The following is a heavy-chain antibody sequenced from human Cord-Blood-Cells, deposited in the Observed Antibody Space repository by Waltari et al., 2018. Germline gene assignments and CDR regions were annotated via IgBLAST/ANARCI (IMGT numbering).Heavy chain of an antibody. CDR2: INHSGST. J-gene: IGHJ4*02. V-gene: IGHV4-34*01. CDR1: GGSFSGYY. CDR3: ARGVAAAGSPYFDY. Sequence: QVQLQQWGAGLLKPSETLSLTCAVYGGSFSGYYWSWIRQPPGKGLEWIGEINHSGSTNHNPSLKSRVTISVDTSKNQFSLKLSSVTAADTAVYYCARGVAAAGSPYFDYWGQGTLVTVSS. D-gene: IGHD6-13*01.